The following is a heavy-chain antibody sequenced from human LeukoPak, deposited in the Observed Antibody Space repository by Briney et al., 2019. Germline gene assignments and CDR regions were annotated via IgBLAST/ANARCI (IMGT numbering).Heavy chain of an antibody. D-gene: IGHD3-10*01. Sequence: ASVKVSCKASGGTFSSYAISRVRQAPGQGLEWMGRIIPILGIANYAQKFQGRVTITADKSTSTAYMELSSLRSEDTAVYYCARAYGSGSYYSAPLSDYYYYYGMDVWGQGTTVTVSS. CDR1: GGTFSSYA. CDR3: ARAYGSGSYYSAPLSDYYYYYGMDV. V-gene: IGHV1-69*04. CDR2: IIPILGIA. J-gene: IGHJ6*02.